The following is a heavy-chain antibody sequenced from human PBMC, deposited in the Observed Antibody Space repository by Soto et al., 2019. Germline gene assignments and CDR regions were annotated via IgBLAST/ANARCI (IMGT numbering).Heavy chain of an antibody. Sequence: PGGALRLSCAASGLTLSGYHMHWVRQTPGKGLEWVAVFSSDGIIRIYADSVNGRFSISRYHYTNTLYMQKYCQTTYDTAVYYCAREAYSSGRAGCFDIWGQGTLVTVSS. CDR1: GLTLSGYH. CDR3: AREAYSSGRAGCFDI. J-gene: IGHJ3*02. D-gene: IGHD6-19*01. V-gene: IGHV3-30-3*01. CDR2: FSSDGIIR.